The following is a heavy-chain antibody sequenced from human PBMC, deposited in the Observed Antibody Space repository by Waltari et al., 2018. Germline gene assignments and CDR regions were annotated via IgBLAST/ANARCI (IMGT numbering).Heavy chain of an antibody. CDR1: GFTFSSYW. D-gene: IGHD1-26*01. J-gene: IGHJ4*02. CDR3: ARQWELLPLDY. V-gene: IGHV3-7*01. CDR2: KKKEGRGK. Sequence: EVQLVESGGGLVQPGGSLRLSCAASGFTFSSYWMSWVRQAPGKGLEGVDNKKKEGRGKYYVDSVKGRFTISRDNAKNSLYLQMNSLRAEDTAVYYCARQWELLPLDYWGQGTLVTVSS.